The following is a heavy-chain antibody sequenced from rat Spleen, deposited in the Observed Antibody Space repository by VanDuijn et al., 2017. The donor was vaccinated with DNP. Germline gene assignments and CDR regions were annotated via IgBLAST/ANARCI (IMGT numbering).Heavy chain of an antibody. V-gene: IGHV5-22*01. CDR2: ISYDGGST. CDR3: ARHYAY. J-gene: IGHJ3*01. Sequence: EVQLVESGGGLVQPGRSLKLSCAASGFIFSDYAMVWVRQAPKRGLEWVAYISYDGGSTYYGDSVKGRFTISRDNERSTLYLQMNSLRSEDTATYFCARHYAYWGQGTLVTVSS. CDR1: GFIFSDYA.